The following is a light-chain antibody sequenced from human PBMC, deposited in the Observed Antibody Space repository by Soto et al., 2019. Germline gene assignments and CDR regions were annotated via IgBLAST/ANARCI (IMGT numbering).Light chain of an antibody. CDR1: QGIGSF. CDR3: QQFNSYPPT. V-gene: IGKV1-9*01. Sequence: DIQLTQSPSFLSASLGDRVTITCRASQGIGSFLAWYQQKPGIAPRLLIYSASTLQSGVSLRFSGSGSGTAFTLTISSLQSDDFATYYCQQFNSYPPTFGQGTKREIK. J-gene: IGKJ1*01. CDR2: SAS.